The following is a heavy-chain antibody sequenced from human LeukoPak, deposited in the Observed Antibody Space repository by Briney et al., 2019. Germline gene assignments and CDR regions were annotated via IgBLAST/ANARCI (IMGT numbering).Heavy chain of an antibody. CDR1: GDSITNTNYY. D-gene: IGHD5-12*01. V-gene: IGHV4-39*01. CDR3: ATIRRYGGDPAYYFDD. J-gene: IGHJ4*02. Sequence: PSETLSPTCSVSGDSITNTNYYWAWVRQPPGKGLEWIGTVYYTGDTFYKPSLKSRVTVSADTSRNQFSPNLTSVTAADAAVYYCATIRRYGGDPAYYFDDWGQGTLVTVSS. CDR2: VYYTGDT.